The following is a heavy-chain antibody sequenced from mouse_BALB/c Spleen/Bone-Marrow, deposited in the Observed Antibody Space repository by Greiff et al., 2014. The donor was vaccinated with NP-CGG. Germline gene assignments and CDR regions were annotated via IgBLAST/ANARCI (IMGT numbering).Heavy chain of an antibody. D-gene: IGHD4-1*01. J-gene: IGHJ2*01. CDR2: INSNNGGT. V-gene: IGHV1S81*02. Sequence: VQLQESGAELVKPGTSVKLSCKASGYTFTTYYMYWVKQRPGQGLEWIGEINSNNGGTNFKEKFKSKATLTVDKSSSTAYMQLSSLTSEDSAVYYCTRGRTWDFDYWGQGTTLTVSS. CDR1: GYTFTTYY. CDR3: TRGRTWDFDY.